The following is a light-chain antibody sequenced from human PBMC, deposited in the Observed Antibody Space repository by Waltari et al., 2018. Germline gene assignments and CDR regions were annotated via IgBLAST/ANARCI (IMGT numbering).Light chain of an antibody. J-gene: IGKJ1*01. CDR2: YAS. V-gene: IGKV6D-21*02. Sequence: EIVLTQSPDFQSVTPKEKVTITCRASQRIGSNLHWYQQKPDESPKLLIKYASQSISGVTSRFSGSGSGTDFTLTINSLEVEDATAYYCHQSSTLRGTFGQGTKVEIK. CDR3: HQSSTLRGT. CDR1: QRIGSN.